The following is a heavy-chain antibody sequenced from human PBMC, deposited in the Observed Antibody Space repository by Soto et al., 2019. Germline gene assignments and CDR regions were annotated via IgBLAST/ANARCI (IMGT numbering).Heavy chain of an antibody. Sequence: SETLSLTCTVSGGSISSYYWSWIRQPPGKGLEWIGYIYYSGSTNYNPSLKSRVTISVDTSKNQFSLKLSSVTAADTAVYYCARGFLQDFWSGNYGTEVWGQGTTVTVSS. J-gene: IGHJ6*02. CDR2: IYYSGST. D-gene: IGHD3-3*01. CDR3: ARGFLQDFWSGNYGTEV. V-gene: IGHV4-59*01. CDR1: GGSISSYY.